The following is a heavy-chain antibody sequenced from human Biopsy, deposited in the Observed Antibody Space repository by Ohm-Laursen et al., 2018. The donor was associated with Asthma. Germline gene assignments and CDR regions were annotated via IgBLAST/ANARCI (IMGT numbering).Heavy chain of an antibody. D-gene: IGHD2-15*01. Sequence: ASVKVSCKASGYTFTDYGIAWVRQAPGQGLEWMGWSSAYNGHTKYAQKFQDRVTMTTDKSANTAHMELRSLTSDDTAVYYCARDRGYCSGGTCPSWFDPWGQGTLVIVSS. V-gene: IGHV1-18*04. CDR3: ARDRGYCSGGTCPSWFDP. CDR1: GYTFTDYG. CDR2: SSAYNGHT. J-gene: IGHJ5*02.